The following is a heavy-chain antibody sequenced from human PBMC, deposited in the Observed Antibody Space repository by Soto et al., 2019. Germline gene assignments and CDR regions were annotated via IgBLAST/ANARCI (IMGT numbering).Heavy chain of an antibody. V-gene: IGHV1-2*02. CDR1: GYTFTGCY. CDR2: INPNSGGT. D-gene: IGHD6-19*01. CDR3: ARGGQWLVGGFDY. J-gene: IGHJ4*02. Sequence: GASVNVSCKSSGYTFTGCYMHWVRQAPGQGLECMGWINPNSGGTNYAQKFQGRVTMTRDTSISTAYMELSRLRSDDTAVYYCARGGQWLVGGFDYWGQGTLVTVSS.